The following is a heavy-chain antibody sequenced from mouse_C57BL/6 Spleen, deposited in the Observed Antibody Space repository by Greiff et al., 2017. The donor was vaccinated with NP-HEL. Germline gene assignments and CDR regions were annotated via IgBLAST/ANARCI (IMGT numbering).Heavy chain of an antibody. CDR3: TNYGSGAY. D-gene: IGHD1-1*01. CDR2: IDPETGGT. V-gene: IGHV1-15*01. CDR1: GYTFTDYE. J-gene: IGHJ3*01. Sequence: QVQLQQSGAELVRPGASVTLSCKASGYTFTDYEMHWVKQTPVHGLEWIGAIDPETGGTAYNQKFKGKAILTADKSSSTAYMELRSLTSEDSAVYYCTNYGSGAYWGQGTLVTVSA.